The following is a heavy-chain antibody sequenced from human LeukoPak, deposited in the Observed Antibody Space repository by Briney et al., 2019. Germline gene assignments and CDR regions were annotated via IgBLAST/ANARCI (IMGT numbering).Heavy chain of an antibody. D-gene: IGHD1-26*01. CDR2: INPSGGST. Sequence: ASVKVSCKASGYTFTSYYMHWVRQAPGQGLEWMGIINPSGGSTSYAQKFQGRVTMTRDMSTSTVYMELSSLRSEDTAVYYCARDRGWELRWFELDYWGQGTLVTVSS. V-gene: IGHV1-46*01. CDR1: GYTFTSYY. J-gene: IGHJ4*02. CDR3: ARDRGWELRWFELDY.